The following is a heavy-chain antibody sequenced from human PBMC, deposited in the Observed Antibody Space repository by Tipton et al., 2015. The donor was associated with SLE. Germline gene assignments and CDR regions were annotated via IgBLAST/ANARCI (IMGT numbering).Heavy chain of an antibody. CDR3: AGGDCGGDWYTDYYGMDV. CDR2: INDSGST. J-gene: IGHJ6*02. V-gene: IGHV4-34*01. Sequence: TLSLTCAVYGGSFSGYYWSWIRQPPGKGLEWIGEINDSGSTNYNPSLKSRVTISVDTSKNQFSLKLGSVTAADTAVYYCAGGDCGGDWYTDYYGMDVWGQGTTVTVSS. D-gene: IGHD2-21*01. CDR1: GGSFSGYY.